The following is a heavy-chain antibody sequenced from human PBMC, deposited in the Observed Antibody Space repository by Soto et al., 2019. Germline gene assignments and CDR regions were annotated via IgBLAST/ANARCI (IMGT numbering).Heavy chain of an antibody. J-gene: IGHJ3*02. D-gene: IGHD5-18*01. CDR3: ARSVTAMGDDDFDI. Sequence: PSETLSLTCTVSGGSISSGGYYWGWIRQHPGKGLEWIGYRYYSGSISYSGTTYYNPSLKSRVTISVDTSKNQFSLNLTSVTAADTAVYYWARSVTAMGDDDFDIWDQGTMVTVSS. V-gene: IGHV4-31*03. CDR2: RYYSGSISYSGTT. CDR1: GGSISSGGYY.